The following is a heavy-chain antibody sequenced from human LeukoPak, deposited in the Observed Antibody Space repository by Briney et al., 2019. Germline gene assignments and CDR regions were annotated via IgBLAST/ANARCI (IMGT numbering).Heavy chain of an antibody. CDR3: ARGELLWFGELFSWFDP. D-gene: IGHD3-10*01. CDR2: INPNSGGT. CDR1: GYTFTGYY. V-gene: IGHV1-2*02. J-gene: IGHJ5*02. Sequence: GASVKVSCKASGYTFTGYYMHWVRQAPGQGLEWMGWINPNSGGTNYAQKFQGRVTMTRDTSISTAYMELSRLRSDDTAVYYCARGELLWFGELFSWFDPWGQGTLVTVSS.